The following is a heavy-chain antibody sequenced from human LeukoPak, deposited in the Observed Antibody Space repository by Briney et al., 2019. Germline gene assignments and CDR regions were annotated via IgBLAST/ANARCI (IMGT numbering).Heavy chain of an antibody. V-gene: IGHV4-4*02. CDR2: IYHSGST. J-gene: IGHJ4*02. CDR3: ARVAGYCSGGSCYSGVQFDY. Sequence: PSETLSLTCAVSGGSISSSNWWSWVRQPPGKGLEWIGEIYHSGSTNYNPSLKSRVTISVDKSKNQFSLKLSSVTAADTAVYYCARVAGYCSGGSCYSGVQFDYWGQGTLVTVSS. CDR1: GGSISSSNW. D-gene: IGHD2-15*01.